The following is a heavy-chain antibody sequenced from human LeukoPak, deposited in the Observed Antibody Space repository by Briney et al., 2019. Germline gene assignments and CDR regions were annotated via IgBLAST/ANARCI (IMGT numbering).Heavy chain of an antibody. CDR1: GGTFISYA. D-gene: IGHD2-15*01. V-gene: IGHV1-69*04. J-gene: IGHJ6*02. Sequence: AASVKVSCKASGGTFISYAISWVRQAPGQGLGWMGRIIPILGIGNYAQKLQGRVTITADKSTSAAYMELSSLRSEDTAVYCSARVSGPLYCSGGSCYSRDYYYYGMDVWGQGTTVTVSS. CDR2: IIPILGIG. CDR3: ARVSGPLYCSGGSCYSRDYYYYGMDV.